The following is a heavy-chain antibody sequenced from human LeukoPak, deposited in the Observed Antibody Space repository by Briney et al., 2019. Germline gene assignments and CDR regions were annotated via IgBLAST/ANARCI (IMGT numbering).Heavy chain of an antibody. CDR3: ARTKPLDPFDF. CDR2: IYYSGNT. J-gene: IGHJ3*01. CDR1: GCSISSYY. Sequence: SEALSLTCTVTGCSISSYYWSWLRPPPGKGLAWIGYIYYSGNTYYNPSLKIRVTISVDPSKNQFSLKVNSVTAADTAVYYCARTKPLDPFDFWGQGTLVSVCS. V-gene: IGHV4-59*01.